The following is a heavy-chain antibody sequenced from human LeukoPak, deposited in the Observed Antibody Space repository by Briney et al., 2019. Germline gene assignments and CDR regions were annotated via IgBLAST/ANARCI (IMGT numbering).Heavy chain of an antibody. CDR1: GFTFSSYG. D-gene: IGHD6-13*01. CDR3: AKVSSSFNFDY. V-gene: IGHV3-30*18. CDR2: ISYDGSNK. Sequence: GRSLRLSCAVSGFTFSSYGMHWVRQAPGKGPEWVAVISYDGSNKYYADSVKGRFTISRDNSKNTLYLQMNSLRAEDTAVYYCAKVSSSFNFDYWGQGTLVTVSS. J-gene: IGHJ4*02.